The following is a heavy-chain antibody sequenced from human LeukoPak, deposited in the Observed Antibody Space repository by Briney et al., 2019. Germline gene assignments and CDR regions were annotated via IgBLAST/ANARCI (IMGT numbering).Heavy chain of an antibody. CDR3: ARALSVYDTTGHYSYYFDL. CDR1: GYTFTAHW. D-gene: IGHD3-22*01. V-gene: IGHV5-51*01. Sequence: GESLQISCQASGYTFTAHWIGWVRPMPGKGLDWMAIIFPGDSEITYSPSFQGRVTISADKSISAAYLQWSSLKASDTAIYYCARALSVYDTTGHYSYYFDLWGQGTLVAVSS. J-gene: IGHJ4*02. CDR2: IFPGDSEI.